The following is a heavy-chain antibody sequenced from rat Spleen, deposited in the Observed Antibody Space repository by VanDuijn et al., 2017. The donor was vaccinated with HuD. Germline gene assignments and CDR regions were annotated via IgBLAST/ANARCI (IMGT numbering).Heavy chain of an antibody. CDR3: ARHLREASGVMDA. D-gene: IGHD4-3*01. V-gene: IGHV2-43*01. J-gene: IGHJ4*01. Sequence: QVPLKESGPGLVQPSQTLSLTCSVSGFSLTSYHVSWVRQPPGKGLEWMGVIWTGGSTAYNSLLKSRLSISRDTSKSQVLLKMNSLQPEDTGTYYCARHLREASGVMDAWGQGASVTVSS. CDR2: IWTGGST. CDR1: GFSLTSYH.